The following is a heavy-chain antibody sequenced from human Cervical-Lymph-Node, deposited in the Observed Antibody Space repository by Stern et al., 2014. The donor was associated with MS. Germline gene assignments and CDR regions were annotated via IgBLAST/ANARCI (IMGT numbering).Heavy chain of an antibody. J-gene: IGHJ4*02. V-gene: IGHV4-61*02. CDR1: GGSVSTYNYY. CDR2: IYASGNT. CDR3: ATSGGRRGDFRDY. D-gene: IGHD4-17*01. Sequence: QVQLVESGPGLVKPSQTLSLTCTVSGGSVSTYNYYWTWIRQPAGKGLEWIGRIYASGNTNYNPSPKGRVTISLDTSRNQFSLKLTSVTAADTAVYYCATSGGRRGDFRDYWGQGTLVTVSS.